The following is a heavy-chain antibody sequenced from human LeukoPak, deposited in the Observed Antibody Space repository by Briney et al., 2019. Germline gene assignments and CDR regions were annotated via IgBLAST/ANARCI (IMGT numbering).Heavy chain of an antibody. J-gene: IGHJ6*02. CDR2: ISSSGSTI. V-gene: IGHV3-11*01. Sequence: GGSLRLSCAASGFTFSDYYMSWIRQAPGKGLEWVSYISSSGSTIYYADSVKGRFTISRDNAKNSLYLQMNSLRAEDTAVYYCARDEAATVTTLYGMDVWGQGTTVTVSS. CDR1: GFTFSDYY. CDR3: ARDEAATVTTLYGMDV. D-gene: IGHD4-17*01.